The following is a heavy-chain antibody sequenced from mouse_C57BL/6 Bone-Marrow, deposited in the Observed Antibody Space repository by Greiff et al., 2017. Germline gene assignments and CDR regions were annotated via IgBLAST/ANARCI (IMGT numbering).Heavy chain of an antibody. J-gene: IGHJ2*01. CDR3: ARDWDGDFDD. V-gene: IGHV5-16*01. CDR2: INYDGSST. CDR1: GFTFSDYY. Sequence: EVKLVESEGGLVQPGSSMKLSCTASGFTFSDYYMAWVRQVPEKGLEWVANINYDGSSTYYLDSLKSRFIISRDNAKNILYLQMSSLKSEDTATYYCARDWDGDFDDWGQGTTLTVS. D-gene: IGHD4-1*01.